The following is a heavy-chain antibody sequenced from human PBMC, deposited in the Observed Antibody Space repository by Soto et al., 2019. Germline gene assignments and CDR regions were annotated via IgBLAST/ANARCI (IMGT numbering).Heavy chain of an antibody. CDR1: GFTFSTSW. CDR3: ARGPRHSDAY. J-gene: IGHJ4*02. Sequence: EVQLVESGGGLVQPGGSLKISCSASGFTFSTSWMSWVRQAPGKGLEWVANIKQDGSEEYYVDSVKGRFTVSRDNAKNSLYLQMNSLRVEETVVYFCARGPRHSDAYWGLGTLVTVSS. V-gene: IGHV3-7*05. D-gene: IGHD5-18*01. CDR2: IKQDGSEE.